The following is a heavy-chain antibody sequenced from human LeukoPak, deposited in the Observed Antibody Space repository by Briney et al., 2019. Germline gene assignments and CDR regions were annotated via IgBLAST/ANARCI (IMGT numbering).Heavy chain of an antibody. CDR2: INPNSGGT. V-gene: IGHV1-2*02. J-gene: IGHJ4*02. Sequence: ASVTVSCKASGYTFTGYYMQWVRQAPGERLEGMGWINPNSGGTNYAQKFQGRVTMTRDTSISTAYMELSRLRSHDTAVYYCARGSPGLHRSSSWYVIDYWGQGTLVTVSS. D-gene: IGHD6-13*01. CDR3: ARGSPGLHRSSSWYVIDY. CDR1: GYTFTGYY.